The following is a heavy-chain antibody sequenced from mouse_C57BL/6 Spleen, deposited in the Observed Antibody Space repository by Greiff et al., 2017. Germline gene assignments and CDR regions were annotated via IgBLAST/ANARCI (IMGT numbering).Heavy chain of an antibody. CDR1: GYAFTNYL. J-gene: IGHJ3*01. D-gene: IGHD2-13*01. Sequence: VQLQQSGAELVRPGTSVKVSCKASGYAFTNYLIEWVKQRPGQGLEWIGVINPGSGGTNYNEKFKGKATLTADKSSSTAYMQLRSLPSEDSAVYFCARSSGDWALLAYWGQGTLVTVSA. V-gene: IGHV1-54*01. CDR3: ARSSGDWALLAY. CDR2: INPGSGGT.